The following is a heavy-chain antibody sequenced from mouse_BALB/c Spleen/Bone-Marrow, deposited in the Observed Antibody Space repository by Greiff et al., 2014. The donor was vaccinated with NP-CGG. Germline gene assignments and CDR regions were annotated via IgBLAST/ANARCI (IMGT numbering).Heavy chain of an antibody. V-gene: IGHV3-1*02. J-gene: IGHJ3*01. Sequence: EVQLQQSGPDLVKPSQSLSLTCTVTGYSITSGYSWHWIRRFPGNKLEWMGYIHYSGSTNYNPSLKSRISITRDTSKNQFFLQLNSVTTEDTATYYCARREGNHAAWFAYWGQGTLVTVSA. CDR2: IHYSGST. CDR1: GYSITSGYS. D-gene: IGHD2-1*01. CDR3: ARREGNHAAWFAY.